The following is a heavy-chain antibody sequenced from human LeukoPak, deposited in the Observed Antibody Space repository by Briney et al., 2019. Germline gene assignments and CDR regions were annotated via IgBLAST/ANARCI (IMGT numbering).Heavy chain of an antibody. CDR2: IIPILGIA. J-gene: IGHJ6*03. D-gene: IGHD2-21*01. CDR3: ARAGDYYYYMDV. CDR1: GGTFSSYA. V-gene: IGHV1-69*04. Sequence: SVKVSCKASGGTFSSYAISWVRQAPGQGLEWMGRIIPILGIANYAQKFRGRVTITADKSTSTAYMELSSLRSEDTAVYYCARAGDYYYYMDVWGKGTTVSVSS.